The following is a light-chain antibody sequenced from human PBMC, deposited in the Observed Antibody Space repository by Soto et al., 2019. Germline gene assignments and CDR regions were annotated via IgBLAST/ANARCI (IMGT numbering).Light chain of an antibody. J-gene: IGLJ1*01. V-gene: IGLV2-8*01. Sequence: QSVLTQPPSASGSPGQSVTISCTGTSSDVGGYNYVSWYQQHPGKAPKVIIYEVSKRPSGVPDRFSGSKSGSTASLTVSGLQAEDEADYYCSSYAVTNIFVFGTGTNVA. CDR2: EVS. CDR1: SSDVGGYNY. CDR3: SSYAVTNIFV.